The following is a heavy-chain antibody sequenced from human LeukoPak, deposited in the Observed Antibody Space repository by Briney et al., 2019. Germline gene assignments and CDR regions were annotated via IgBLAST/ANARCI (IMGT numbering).Heavy chain of an antibody. V-gene: IGHV3-30*14. CDR2: ISYDGSNK. CDR3: VRDDFLTGYYDY. D-gene: IGHD3-9*01. J-gene: IGHJ4*02. CDR1: GFTFSSYA. Sequence: PGRSLRLSCAASGFTFSSYAMHWVRQAPGKGLEWVAVISYDGSNKYYADSVKGRFTISRDNSKSTLYLQLNSLRAEDTAVYYCVRDDFLTGYYDYWGQGTLVTVSS.